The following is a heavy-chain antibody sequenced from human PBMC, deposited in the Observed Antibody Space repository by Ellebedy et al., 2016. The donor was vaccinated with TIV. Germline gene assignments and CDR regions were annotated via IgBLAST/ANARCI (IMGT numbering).Heavy chain of an antibody. D-gene: IGHD2-21*02. CDR1: GFSFRDYG. J-gene: IGHJ4*02. CDR2: IWYDGSQK. V-gene: IGHV3-33*08. CDR3: ARVSDPGTALPGGDKAHPPGI. Sequence: GESLKISCAASGFSFRDYGMHWVRQPPGKGLEWMAVIWYDGSQKYYADSVKGRFTVSRDNSKNTLYLQMNSLRAEDTAVYYCARVSDPGTALPGGDKAHPPGIWGQGTLVTVSP.